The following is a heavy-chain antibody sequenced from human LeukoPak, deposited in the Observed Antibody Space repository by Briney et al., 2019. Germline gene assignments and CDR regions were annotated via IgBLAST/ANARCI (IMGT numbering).Heavy chain of an antibody. V-gene: IGHV3-7*01. CDR2: IKQDGSEK. J-gene: IGHJ4*02. D-gene: IGHD1-14*01. CDR1: GFTFSSFW. Sequence: GGSLRLSCAASGFTFSSFWMNWLRQAPGKGLEWVANIKQDGSEKYYADSVKGRFTISRDNANNLLYLQMNSLRGEDTAVYYCTRDRSRAEDDWGQGTLVTVSS. CDR3: TRDRSRAEDD.